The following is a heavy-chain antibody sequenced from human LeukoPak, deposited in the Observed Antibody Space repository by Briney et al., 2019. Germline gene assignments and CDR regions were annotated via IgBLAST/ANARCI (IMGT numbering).Heavy chain of an antibody. CDR3: ARAPEFSSGWLLDC. CDR1: GGSISTYY. J-gene: IGHJ4*02. CDR2: IHTSGST. Sequence: SETLSLTCTVSGGSISTYYWSWIRQSAGKGLDWIGRIHTSGSTDYNPSLRSRVTMPVDTSKNQFSLKVSSVTAADTGIYYCARAPEFSSGWLLDCWGQGSLVTVSS. D-gene: IGHD6-19*01. V-gene: IGHV4-4*07.